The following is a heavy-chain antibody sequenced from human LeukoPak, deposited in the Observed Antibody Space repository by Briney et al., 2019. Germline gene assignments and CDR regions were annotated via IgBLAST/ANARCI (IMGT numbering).Heavy chain of an antibody. V-gene: IGHV5-51*01. CDR1: GYNFINYW. CDR3: ARHIDTAMVNLIDY. Sequence: GESLKISCKGPGYNFINYWIGWVRQMPGKGLEWMGIIYPGDSDSRYSPSFQGQVTISVDKSISTAYLQWNNLKASDTAMYYCARHIDTAMVNLIDYWGQGTLVTVSS. D-gene: IGHD5-18*01. CDR2: IYPGDSDS. J-gene: IGHJ4*02.